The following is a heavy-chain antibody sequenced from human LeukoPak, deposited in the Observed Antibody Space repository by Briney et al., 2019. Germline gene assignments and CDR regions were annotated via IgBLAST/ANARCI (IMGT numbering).Heavy chain of an antibody. CDR1: VDSIRSSSYY. CDR3: ASNWGEDEYYFDY. Sequence: TLSLTCTVSVDSIRSSSYYWGRIRQPPAKGLVWIASIYYSGSTYYNPSLKCRVTISVDTTKNQFSLRLSSVTAADTAVYYCASNWGEDEYYFDYWGQGSLVTASS. D-gene: IGHD7-27*01. V-gene: IGHV4-39*01. CDR2: IYYSGST. J-gene: IGHJ4*02.